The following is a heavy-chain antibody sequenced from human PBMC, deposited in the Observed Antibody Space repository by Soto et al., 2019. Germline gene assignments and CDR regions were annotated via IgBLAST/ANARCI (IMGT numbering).Heavy chain of an antibody. CDR1: GFTFSSYS. CDR3: ARDPGYCSGGSCYYFDY. Sequence: PGGSLRLSCAASGFTFSSYSMNWVRQAPGKGLEWVSYISSSSSTIYYADSVKGRFTISRDNAKNSLYLQMNSLRAEDTAVYYCARDPGYCSGGSCYYFDYWGQGTLVTVSS. J-gene: IGHJ4*02. D-gene: IGHD2-15*01. CDR2: ISSSSSTI. V-gene: IGHV3-48*01.